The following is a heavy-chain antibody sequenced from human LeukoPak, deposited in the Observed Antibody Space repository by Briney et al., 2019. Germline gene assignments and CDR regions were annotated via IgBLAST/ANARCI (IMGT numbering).Heavy chain of an antibody. D-gene: IGHD1-26*01. CDR1: GGSISSCGYS. J-gene: IGHJ4*02. CDR2: IYHSGGT. V-gene: IGHV4-30-2*01. Sequence: PSETLFLTCAVPGGSISSCGYSWSWARHPPGMALEWIGHIYHSGGTHHNPSLKSRVTMSVDRSKNQFSLKLTSVTAADTAVYYCARGGVGATTGTYDSWGQGIPVTVSS. CDR3: ARGGVGATTGTYDS.